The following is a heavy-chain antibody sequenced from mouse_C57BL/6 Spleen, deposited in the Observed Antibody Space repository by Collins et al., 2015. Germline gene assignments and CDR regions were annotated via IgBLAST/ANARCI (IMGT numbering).Heavy chain of an antibody. CDR1: GYTFTSYW. CDR3: VRGYYGSSYVWYFDV. Sequence: QVQLQQPGAELVRPGSSVKLSCKASGYTFTSYWMDWVKQRPGQGLEWIGNIYPSDSETHYNQKFKDKATLTVDKSSSTAYMQLSSLTSEDSAVYYCVRGYYGSSYVWYFDVWGTGTTVTVSS. CDR2: IYPSDSET. J-gene: IGHJ1*03. D-gene: IGHD1-1*01. V-gene: IGHV1-61*01.